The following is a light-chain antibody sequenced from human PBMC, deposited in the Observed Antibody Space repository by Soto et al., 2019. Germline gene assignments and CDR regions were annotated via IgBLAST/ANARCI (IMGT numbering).Light chain of an antibody. CDR2: YDD. CDR1: SSNIGNNA. V-gene: IGLV1-36*01. CDR3: AAWDDSLNGYV. Sequence: QSALTQPPSVSEAPRQRVTISCSGSSSNIGNNAVNWYQQLPGKAPKLLIYYDDLLPSGVSDRFSGSKSGTSASLAISGLQPEDEADYYCAAWDDSLNGYVFGTGTKVTVL. J-gene: IGLJ1*01.